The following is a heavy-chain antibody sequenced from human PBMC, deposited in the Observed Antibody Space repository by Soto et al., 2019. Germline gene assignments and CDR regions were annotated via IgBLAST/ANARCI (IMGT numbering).Heavy chain of an antibody. CDR1: GYTFTSYG. CDR2: ISAYNGNT. J-gene: IGHJ4*02. Sequence: QVQLVQSGAEVKKPGASVKVSCKASGYTFTSYGISWVRQAPGQGLEWMGWISAYNGNTNYAQKLQGRVTMTTDTSTSTAYMELRSLRSDDTAVYYRARVVITFGGVIVPPFDYWGQGTLVTVSS. V-gene: IGHV1-18*04. CDR3: ARVVITFGGVIVPPFDY. D-gene: IGHD3-16*02.